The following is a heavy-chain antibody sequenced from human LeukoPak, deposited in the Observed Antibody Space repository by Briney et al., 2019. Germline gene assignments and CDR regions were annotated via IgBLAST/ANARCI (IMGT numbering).Heavy chain of an antibody. V-gene: IGHV4-39*01. CDR2: IYYSGST. J-gene: IGHJ5*02. Sequence: SETLSLTCTVSGGSISSSSYYWGWIRQPPGKGLEWIGSIYYSGSTYYNPSLKSRVTTSKNQFSLKLSSVTAADTAVYYCARRGVRNWFDPWGQGTLVTVSS. CDR1: GGSISSSSYY. CDR3: ARRGVRNWFDP.